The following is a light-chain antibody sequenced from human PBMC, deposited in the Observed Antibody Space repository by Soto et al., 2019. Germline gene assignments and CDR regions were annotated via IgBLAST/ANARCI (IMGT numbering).Light chain of an antibody. CDR3: QQYNNWPPT. J-gene: IGKJ1*01. CDR1: QSVSSN. Sequence: EIVMPQSPSTLSVSPGERATLSCRVSQSVSSNLGWYQQKPGQAPRLLIYGAFTRATGIPARFSGSGSGTEFPLTISSLQSEDVAVDYCQQYNNWPPTFGQGNKVEIK. CDR2: GAF. V-gene: IGKV3-15*01.